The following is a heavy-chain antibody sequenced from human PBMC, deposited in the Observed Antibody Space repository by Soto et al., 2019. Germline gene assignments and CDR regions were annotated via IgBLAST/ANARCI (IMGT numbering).Heavy chain of an antibody. CDR3: ARGSSNYTF. J-gene: IGHJ4*02. Sequence: EVQLVESGGGLVQPGGSLRLSCAASGFTVSSNYMTWVRQAPGKGLEWVSTIYSDGTTYYADSVKGRFTISRDNSKNTLYLKMNSLRAEDTAVYYCARGSSNYTFWGKGTLVTASS. CDR2: IYSDGTT. V-gene: IGHV3-53*01. CDR1: GFTVSSNY. D-gene: IGHD4-4*01.